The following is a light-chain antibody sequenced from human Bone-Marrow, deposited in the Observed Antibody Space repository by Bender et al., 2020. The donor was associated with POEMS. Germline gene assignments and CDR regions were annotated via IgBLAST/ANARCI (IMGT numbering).Light chain of an antibody. J-gene: IGLJ3*02. V-gene: IGLV2-14*01. CDR3: SSYTSSSLNWV. Sequence: QSALTQPASVSGSPGQSITISCTGTNNDIGVYNYVSWYQQRPGKAPKLIIYAVNERPSGVPNRFSGSKSDNTASLTISGLQTEDEADYFCSSYTSSSLNWVFGGGTKLTVL. CDR2: AVN. CDR1: NNDIGVYNY.